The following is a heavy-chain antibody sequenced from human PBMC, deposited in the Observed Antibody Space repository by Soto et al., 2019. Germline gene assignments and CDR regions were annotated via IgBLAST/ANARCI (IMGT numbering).Heavy chain of an antibody. D-gene: IGHD6-19*01. J-gene: IGHJ4*02. CDR2: ISGSGGST. CDR3: AKDQGIAVACTGDF. V-gene: IGHV3-23*01. CDR1: GFTFSSYA. Sequence: GGSLRLSCAASGFTFSSYAMSWVRQAPGKGLEWVSAISGSGGSTYYADSVKGRFTISRDNSKNTLYLQMDSLRAEDTGVYYCAKDQGIAVACTGDFWGQGTLVTVSS.